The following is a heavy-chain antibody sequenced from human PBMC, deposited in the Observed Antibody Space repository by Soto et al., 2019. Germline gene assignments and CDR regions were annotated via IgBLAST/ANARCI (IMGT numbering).Heavy chain of an antibody. CDR1: GGSINSGGYC. CDR3: SRGILV. D-gene: IGHD5-18*01. CDR2: ISYGGST. V-gene: IGHV4-31*03. Sequence: QVQLQESGPGLVKPSQTLSLTCTVSGGSINSGGYCWSWIRQHPGKGLDWIGCISYGGSTSYNPALESXXTRSVDTSKNQFSLKLTSVTAADTAVYYCSRGILVWGQGALITVSS. J-gene: IGHJ4*02.